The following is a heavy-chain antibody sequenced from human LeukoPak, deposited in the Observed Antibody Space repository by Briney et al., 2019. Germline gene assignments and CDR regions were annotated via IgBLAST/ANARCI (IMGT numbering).Heavy chain of an antibody. J-gene: IGHJ4*02. Sequence: GGSLRLSCAASGFTFSSYAMSWVRQAPGKGLEWVSAISGSCGSTYYADSVKGRFTISRDNPKNTLYLQMNSLRAEDTAVYYCAKVTTTSRIVVVTGDIDYWGQGTLVSVSS. CDR2: ISGSCGST. V-gene: IGHV3-23*01. CDR1: GFTFSSYA. D-gene: IGHD2-21*02. CDR3: AKVTTTSRIVVVTGDIDY.